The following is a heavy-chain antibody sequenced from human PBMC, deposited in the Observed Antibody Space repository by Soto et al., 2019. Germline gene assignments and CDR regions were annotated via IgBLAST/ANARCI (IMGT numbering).Heavy chain of an antibody. V-gene: IGHV4-59*01. D-gene: IGHD3-22*01. Sequence: PSETLSLTCTVSGGSISSYYWSWIRQPPGKGLEWIGYIYYSGSTNYNPSLKSRVTISVDTSKNQFSLKLSSVTAADTAVYYCARYLYYYDSSGYWARQYYYGMDVWDQGTTVTVSS. CDR1: GGSISSYY. CDR2: IYYSGST. J-gene: IGHJ6*02. CDR3: ARYLYYYDSSGYWARQYYYGMDV.